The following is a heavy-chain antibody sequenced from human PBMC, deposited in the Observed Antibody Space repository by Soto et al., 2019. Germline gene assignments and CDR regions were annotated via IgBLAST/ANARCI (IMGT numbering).Heavy chain of an antibody. CDR1: GFTFSNAW. D-gene: IGHD3-16*01. Sequence: EVQLVESGGGLVKPGGSLRLSCAASGFTFSNAWMNRVRQAPGKGLEWVGRIKSKTDGGTTDYAAPVKGRFTISRDDSKNTLYPQMNSLKTEDTAVYYCTTGGRNYYYGMDVWGQGTTVTVSS. CDR3: TTGGRNYYYGMDV. V-gene: IGHV3-15*07. J-gene: IGHJ6*02. CDR2: IKSKTDGGTT.